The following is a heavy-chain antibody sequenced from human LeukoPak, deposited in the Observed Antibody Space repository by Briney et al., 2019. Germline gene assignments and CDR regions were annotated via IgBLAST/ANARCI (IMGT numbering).Heavy chain of an antibody. J-gene: IGHJ6*02. V-gene: IGHV3-48*03. CDR2: ISSSGSTI. D-gene: IGHD1-14*01. CDR1: GFTFSSYE. Sequence: PGGSLRLSCAASGFTFSSYEMNWVRQAPGKGLEWVSYISSSGSTIYYADSVKGRFTISRDNAKNSLYLQMNSLRAEDTAVYYCARREPDYYYYGMDVWGQGTTVTVSS. CDR3: ARREPDYYYYGMDV.